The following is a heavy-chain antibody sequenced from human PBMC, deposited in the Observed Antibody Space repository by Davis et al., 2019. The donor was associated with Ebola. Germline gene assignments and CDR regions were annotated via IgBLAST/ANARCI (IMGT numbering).Heavy chain of an antibody. J-gene: IGHJ4*02. V-gene: IGHV3-53*01. Sequence: GESLKISCAASGFTVSSNYMSWVRQAPGKGLEWVSVIYSGGSTYYADSVKGRFTISRDNSKNTLYLQMNSLRAEDTAVYYCARAGGSYGEYYFDYWGQGTLVTVSS. D-gene: IGHD1-26*01. CDR1: GFTVSSNY. CDR3: ARAGGSYGEYYFDY. CDR2: IYSGGST.